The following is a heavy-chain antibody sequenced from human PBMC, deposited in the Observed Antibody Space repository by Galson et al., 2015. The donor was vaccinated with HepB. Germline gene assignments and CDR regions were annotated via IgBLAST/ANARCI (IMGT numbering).Heavy chain of an antibody. Sequence: SLRLSCAASGFTFSSYAMHWVRQAPGKGREWGAVISYDGSNKYYADSVKGRFTISRDNSKNTLYLQMNSLRAEDTAVYYCARPTSGFQDYYDSSGYYNYWGQGTLVTVSS. CDR2: ISYDGSNK. CDR1: GFTFSSYA. D-gene: IGHD3-22*01. J-gene: IGHJ4*02. V-gene: IGHV3-30-3*01. CDR3: ARPTSGFQDYYDSSGYYNY.